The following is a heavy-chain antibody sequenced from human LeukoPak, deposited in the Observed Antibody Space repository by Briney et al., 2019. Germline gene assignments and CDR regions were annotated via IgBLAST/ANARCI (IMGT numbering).Heavy chain of an antibody. CDR3: ARTNIATRHFDY. Sequence: SETLSLTCTVSGGSISSGAYFWSWIRQHPGKGLEWIGYICYSGSTYYNPSLKSRVTISVDTSKNQFSLKLSSVTAADTAVYYCARTNIATRHFDYWGQGTLVTVSS. D-gene: IGHD6-6*01. J-gene: IGHJ4*02. CDR2: ICYSGST. V-gene: IGHV4-31*03. CDR1: GGSISSGAYF.